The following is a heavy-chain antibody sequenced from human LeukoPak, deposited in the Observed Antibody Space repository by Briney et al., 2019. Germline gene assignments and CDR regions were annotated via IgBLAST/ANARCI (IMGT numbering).Heavy chain of an antibody. CDR2: ISGSGGST. Sequence: PGGTLRLSCAASGFTFSSYGMSWVRQAPGKGLEWVSAISGSGGSTYYADSVKGRFTISRDNSKNTLYLRMNSLRAEDTAVYYCAKNADYGGNSGYFDYWGQGTLVTVSS. CDR1: GFTFSSYG. V-gene: IGHV3-23*01. J-gene: IGHJ4*02. D-gene: IGHD4-23*01. CDR3: AKNADYGGNSGYFDY.